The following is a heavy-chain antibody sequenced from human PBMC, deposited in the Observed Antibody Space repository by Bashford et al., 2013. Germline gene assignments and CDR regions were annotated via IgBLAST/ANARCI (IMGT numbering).Heavy chain of an antibody. CDR2: IYTSGST. V-gene: IGHV4-61*02. Sequence: SETLSLTCTVSGGSISSGSYYWSWIRQPAGKGLEWIGRIYTSGSTNYNPSLKSRVTMSVDTSKNQFSLKLSSVTAADTAVYYCARDPAAAGTLYYYYGMDSGGQGTTVTVSS. J-gene: IGHJ6*02. CDR3: ARDPAAAGTLYYYYGMDS. CDR1: GGSISSGSYY. D-gene: IGHD6-13*01.